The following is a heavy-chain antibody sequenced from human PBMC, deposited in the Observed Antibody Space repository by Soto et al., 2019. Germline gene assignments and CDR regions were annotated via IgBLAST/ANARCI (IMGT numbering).Heavy chain of an antibody. Sequence: QVQLVQSGAEVKKPGSSVKVSCKASGGTFSSYTISWVRQAPGQGLEWMGRIIPILGIANYAQKFQGRVTITADKSTSTAYMELSSLRSEDTAVYYCAREGVATMMGSFDYWGQGTLVTVSS. CDR2: IIPILGIA. CDR3: AREGVATMMGSFDY. D-gene: IGHD5-12*01. J-gene: IGHJ4*02. CDR1: GGTFSSYT. V-gene: IGHV1-69*08.